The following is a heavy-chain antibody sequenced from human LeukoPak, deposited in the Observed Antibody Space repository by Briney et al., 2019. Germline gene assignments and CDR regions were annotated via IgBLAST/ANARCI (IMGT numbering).Heavy chain of an antibody. CDR2: ISSSGGST. Sequence: GGSLRLSCAASGFTFSSYAMSWVRQAPGKGLEWVSAISSSGGSTYYAVSVKGRFTISRDNSKNTLYLQMNSLRAEDTAVYYCAKGRTTTYYYEVFDSWGQGTLVTVSS. D-gene: IGHD3-22*01. CDR1: GFTFSSYA. CDR3: AKGRTTTYYYEVFDS. J-gene: IGHJ4*02. V-gene: IGHV3-23*01.